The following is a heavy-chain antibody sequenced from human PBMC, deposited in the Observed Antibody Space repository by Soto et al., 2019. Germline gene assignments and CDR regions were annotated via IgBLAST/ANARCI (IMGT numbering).Heavy chain of an antibody. CDR3: ARDYYDSSGYLLGSPS. D-gene: IGHD3-22*01. J-gene: IGHJ4*02. Sequence: ASVKVSCKASGGTFSSYTISWVRQAPGQGLEWMGRIIPILGIANYAQKFQGRVTITADKSTSTAYMELSSLRSEDTAVYYCARDYYDSSGYLLGSPSWGQGTLVTVS. V-gene: IGHV1-69*04. CDR2: IIPILGIA. CDR1: GGTFSSYT.